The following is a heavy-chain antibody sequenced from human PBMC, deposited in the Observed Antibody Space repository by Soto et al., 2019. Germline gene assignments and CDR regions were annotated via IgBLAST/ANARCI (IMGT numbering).Heavy chain of an antibody. CDR1: GASINSGGYY. Sequence: PSETLSLTCSVSGASINSGGYYWSWIRQLPGKGLEWIGYIYFSGSTYYNPSLESRVTISLDTSQNQFSLKLSSVTAADTAVYYFASGNAWEVLLGYWGKGTRVTVSS. CDR2: IYFSGST. J-gene: IGHJ4*02. D-gene: IGHD1-26*01. CDR3: ASGNAWEVLLGY. V-gene: IGHV4-31*03.